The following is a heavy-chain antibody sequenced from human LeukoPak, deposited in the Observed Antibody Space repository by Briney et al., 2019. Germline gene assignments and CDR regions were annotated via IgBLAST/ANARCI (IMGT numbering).Heavy chain of an antibody. D-gene: IGHD3-10*01. CDR2: ITAGNGNT. CDR1: GYTFTTYA. CDR3: PRGGSEFYGMDV. V-gene: IGHV1-3*01. Sequence: ASLKVSCKASGYTFTTYAMHWVRQAPGQRLEWLGWITAGNGNTRYSQKFQGRVTITRDTSANTAYMELSSLRSEDTAVYYCPRGGSEFYGMDVWGQGTTVTVSS. J-gene: IGHJ6*02.